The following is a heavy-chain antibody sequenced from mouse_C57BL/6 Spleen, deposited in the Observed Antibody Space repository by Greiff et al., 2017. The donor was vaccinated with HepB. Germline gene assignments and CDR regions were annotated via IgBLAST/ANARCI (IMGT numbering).Heavy chain of an antibody. CDR1: GYTFTSYW. CDR3: AREGTAQATGYFDY. D-gene: IGHD3-2*02. Sequence: QVQLQQPGAELVMPGASVKLSCKASGYTFTSYWMHWVKQRPGQGLEWIGEIDPSDSYTNYNQKFKGKSTLTVDISSSTAYMQLSSLTSEDSAVYYCAREGTAQATGYFDYWGQGTTLTVSS. CDR2: IDPSDSYT. J-gene: IGHJ2*01. V-gene: IGHV1-69*01.